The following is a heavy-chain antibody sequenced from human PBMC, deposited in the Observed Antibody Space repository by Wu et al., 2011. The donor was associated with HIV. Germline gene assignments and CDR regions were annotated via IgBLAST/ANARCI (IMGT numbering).Heavy chain of an antibody. Sequence: QVQLVQSGAEVKKPGASVKVSCKASGYTFTSYGISWVRQAPGQGLEWMGWISAYNGNTKYAQKLQVRVTMTTDTSTSTAYMELRSLRSDDTAVYYCARDGSSAQLDLYYNHMDVWGKGTTVTVSS. D-gene: IGHD6-6*01. CDR2: ISAYNGNT. CDR1: GYTFTSYG. J-gene: IGHJ6*03. CDR3: ARDGSSAQLDLYYNHMDV. V-gene: IGHV1-18*04.